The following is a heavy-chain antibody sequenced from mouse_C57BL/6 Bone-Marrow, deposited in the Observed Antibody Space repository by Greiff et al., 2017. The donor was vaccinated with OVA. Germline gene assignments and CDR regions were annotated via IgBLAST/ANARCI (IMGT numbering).Heavy chain of an antibody. J-gene: IGHJ3*01. CDR3: AREGDRAY. D-gene: IGHD3-3*01. Sequence: EVQLVESGGGLVKPGGSLKLSCAASGFTFSSYAMSWVRQTPEKRLEWVATISDGGSYTYYPDNVKGRFTISRDNAKNNLYLQMSHLKSEDTAMYYCAREGDRAYWGQGTLVTVSA. CDR2: ISDGGSYT. V-gene: IGHV5-4*01. CDR1: GFTFSSYA.